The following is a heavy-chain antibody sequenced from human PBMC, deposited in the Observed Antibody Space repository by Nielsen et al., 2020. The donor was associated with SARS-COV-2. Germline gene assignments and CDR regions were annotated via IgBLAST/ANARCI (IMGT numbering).Heavy chain of an antibody. V-gene: IGHV3-53*01. Sequence: GGSLRLSCAASGFTFNNNYMSWVRQAPGKGLEWVSVLYSGGGTDYADSVKGRFSISRDNSKNTLYLQMNSLRAEDTAVYYCAKIGLSDYYGMDVWGQGTTVTVSS. CDR3: AKIGLSDYYGMDV. CDR2: LYSGGGT. CDR1: GFTFNNNY. D-gene: IGHD2-2*03. J-gene: IGHJ6*02.